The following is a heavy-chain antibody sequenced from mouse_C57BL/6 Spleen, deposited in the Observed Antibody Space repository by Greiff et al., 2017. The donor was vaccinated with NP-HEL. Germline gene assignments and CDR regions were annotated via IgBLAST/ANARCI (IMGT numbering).Heavy chain of an antibody. J-gene: IGHJ4*01. CDR3: ARDYYGSSYHAMDY. V-gene: IGHV1-82*01. D-gene: IGHD1-1*01. Sequence: SGPELVKPGASVKISCKASGYAFSSSWMNWVKQRPGKGLEWIGRIYPGDGDTNYNGKFKGKATLTADKSSSTAYMQLSSLTSEDSAVYFCARDYYGSSYHAMDYWGQGTSVTVSS. CDR2: IYPGDGDT. CDR1: GYAFSSSW.